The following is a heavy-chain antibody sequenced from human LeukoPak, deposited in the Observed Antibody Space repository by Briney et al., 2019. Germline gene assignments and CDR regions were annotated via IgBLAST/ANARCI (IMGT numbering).Heavy chain of an antibody. D-gene: IGHD5-12*01. V-gene: IGHV3-21*01. CDR3: ARDQLVGLRYINWFDP. Sequence: GGSLRLSCAASGFTFSSYSMNWVRQAPGEGLERVSSISSSSSYIYYADSVKGRFTISRDNAKNSLYLQMNSLRAEDTAVYYCARDQLVGLRYINWFDPWGQGTLVTVSS. CDR1: GFTFSSYS. CDR2: ISSSSSYI. J-gene: IGHJ5*02.